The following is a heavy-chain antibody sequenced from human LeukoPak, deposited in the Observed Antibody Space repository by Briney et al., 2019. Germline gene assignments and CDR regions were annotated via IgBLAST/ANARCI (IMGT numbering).Heavy chain of an antibody. V-gene: IGHV4-34*01. CDR1: GGSFSGYY. Sequence: SETLSLTCAVYGGSFSGYYWSWIRQPPGKGLEWIGEINHSGSTNYNPSLKSRVTISVDTSKNQFSLKLSSVTAADTAVYYCARGFGSSTNGYYYGMDVWGQGTTVTVSS. CDR2: INHSGST. J-gene: IGHJ6*02. D-gene: IGHD2-2*01. CDR3: ARGFGSSTNGYYYGMDV.